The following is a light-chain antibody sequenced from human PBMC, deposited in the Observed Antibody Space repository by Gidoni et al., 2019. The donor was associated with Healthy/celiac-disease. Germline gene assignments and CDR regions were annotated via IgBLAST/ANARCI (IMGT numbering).Light chain of an antibody. V-gene: IGKV3-15*01. CDR2: GAS. CDR3: QQYKNWPSYT. CDR1: QSVSSN. J-gene: IGKJ2*01. Sequence: EIVTTQSPATLSVSPGERATLSCRASQSVSSNLAWYQQKPGQAHRLLIYGASMRATGIPARFSGSGSGTEFTRTISSLQSEDFAVYDCQQYKNWPSYTFGQGTKLEIK.